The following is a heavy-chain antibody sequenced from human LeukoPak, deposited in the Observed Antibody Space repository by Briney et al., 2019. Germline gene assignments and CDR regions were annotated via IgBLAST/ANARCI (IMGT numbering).Heavy chain of an antibody. J-gene: IGHJ4*02. CDR1: GDSLNSGGYY. CDR3: ARATKKRWLQYYFDY. V-gene: IGHV4-34*01. CDR2: INHSGST. Sequence: SETLSLTCSVSGDSLNSGGYYWSWIRQPPGKGLEWIGEINHSGSTNYNPSLKSRVTISVDTSKNQFSLKLSSVTAADTAVYYCARATKKRWLQYYFDYWGQGTLVTVSS. D-gene: IGHD5-24*01.